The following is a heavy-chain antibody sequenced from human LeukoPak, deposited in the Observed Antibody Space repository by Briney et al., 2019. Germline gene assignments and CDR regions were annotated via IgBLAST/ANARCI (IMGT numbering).Heavy chain of an antibody. CDR3: ARDVGYYYDSSGSRFDY. V-gene: IGHV1-46*01. J-gene: IGHJ4*02. CDR1: EYTFTSYY. D-gene: IGHD3-22*01. CDR2: INPSGGST. Sequence: ASVKVSCKASEYTFTSYYMHWVRQAPGQGLEWMGIINPSGGSTSYAQKFQGRVTMTRDTSTSTVYMELSSLRSEDTAVYYCARDVGYYYDSSGSRFDYWGQGTLVTVSS.